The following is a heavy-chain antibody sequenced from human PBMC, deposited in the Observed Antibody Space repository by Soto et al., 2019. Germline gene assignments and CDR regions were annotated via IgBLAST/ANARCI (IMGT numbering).Heavy chain of an antibody. V-gene: IGHV4-30-4*01. CDR3: ARAGFSYGHLLF. D-gene: IGHD3-10*01. Sequence: PSETLSLTCSVSGGPINTGDYYWNWIRQPPGKGLEWIGYVFYSGATNYSPSLKSRAAISMDTSKNQFSLSLTSVTAAGTAVYYCARAGFSYGHLLFWGQGIRVTVSS. CDR1: GGPINTGDYY. CDR2: VFYSGAT. J-gene: IGHJ4*02.